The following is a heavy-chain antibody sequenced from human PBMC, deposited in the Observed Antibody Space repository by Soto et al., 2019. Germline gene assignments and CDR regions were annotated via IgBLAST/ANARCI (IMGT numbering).Heavy chain of an antibody. CDR2: ISSSSSYI. V-gene: IGHV3-21*01. CDR1: GFTFSSYS. CDR3: ASEGGYYDSSGYYYGMDV. J-gene: IGHJ6*02. D-gene: IGHD3-22*01. Sequence: PGGSLRLSCATSGFTFSSYSMNWVRQAPGKGLEWVSSISSSSSYIYYADSVKGRFTISRDNAKNSLYLQMNSLRAEDTAVYYCASEGGYYDSSGYYYGMDVWGQGTTVTVSS.